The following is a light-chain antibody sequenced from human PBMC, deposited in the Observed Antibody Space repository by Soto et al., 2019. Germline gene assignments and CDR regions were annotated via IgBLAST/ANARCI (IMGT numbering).Light chain of an antibody. CDR1: PSVSGSN. CDR2: GAS. J-gene: IGKJ5*01. CDR3: QQYNNWPSIT. V-gene: IGKV3-15*01. Sequence: EIVLSLSPGTLSLYPGERATLSCRASPSVSGSNLAWYQQKPGQAPRLLISGASTRATGIPARFSGSGSGTEFTLTISSLQSEDFAVYYCQQYNNWPSITFGQGRRPEVK.